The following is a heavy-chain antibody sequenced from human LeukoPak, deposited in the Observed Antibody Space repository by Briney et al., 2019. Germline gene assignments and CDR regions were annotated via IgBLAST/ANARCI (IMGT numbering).Heavy chain of an antibody. V-gene: IGHV4-61*02. D-gene: IGHD3-22*01. Sequence: SETLSLTCTVSGGSISSGSYYWSWIRQPAGKGLEWIGRIYTSGSTNYNPSLKSRVTISVDTSKNRFSLKLSSVTAADTAVYYCARGIKGDGSGNPLDYWGQGTLVTVSS. CDR2: IYTSGST. CDR3: ARGIKGDGSGNPLDY. J-gene: IGHJ4*02. CDR1: GGSISSGSYY.